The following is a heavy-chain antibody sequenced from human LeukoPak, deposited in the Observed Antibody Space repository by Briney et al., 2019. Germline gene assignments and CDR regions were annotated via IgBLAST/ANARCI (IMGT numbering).Heavy chain of an antibody. V-gene: IGHV3-23*01. D-gene: IGHD2-15*01. J-gene: IGHJ4*02. Sequence: GGSLRLSCAASGFTFSSYAMSWVRQAPGKGLEWVPYITGSSSTMYYADSVKGRFTISRDNSKNMVYLQMNTLRADDTAVYYCAKSVVVITFRFDDWGQGALVTVSS. CDR3: AKSVVVITFRFDD. CDR2: ITGSSSTM. CDR1: GFTFSSYA.